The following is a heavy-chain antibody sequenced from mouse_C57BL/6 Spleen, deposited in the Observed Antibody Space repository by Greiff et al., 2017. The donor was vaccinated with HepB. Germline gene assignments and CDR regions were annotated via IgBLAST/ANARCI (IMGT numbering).Heavy chain of an antibody. V-gene: IGHV1-62-2*01. J-gene: IGHJ1*03. CDR3: ARDEVGYDLGWYLDV. D-gene: IGHD2-3*01. Sequence: QVQLQQSGAELVKPGASVKLSCKASGYTFTEYTIHWVKQRSGQGLEWIGWFYPGSGSIKYNEKFKDKATLTADKASSTVDMELSRLTSEDSAVYFCARDEVGYDLGWYLDVWGTGTTVTVSS. CDR1: GYTFTEYT. CDR2: FYPGSGSI.